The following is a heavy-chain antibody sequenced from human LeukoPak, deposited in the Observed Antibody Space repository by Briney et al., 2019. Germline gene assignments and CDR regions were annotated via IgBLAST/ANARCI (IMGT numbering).Heavy chain of an antibody. D-gene: IGHD4-23*01. CDR2: INPSGGST. J-gene: IGHJ3*02. V-gene: IGHV1-46*01. CDR1: GYTFTSYY. CDR3: ATLPDYGGKQDAFDI. Sequence: ASVKVSCKASGYTFTSYYMHWVRQAPGQGLEWMGIINPSGGSTSYAQKFQGRVTMTRDMSTSTVYMELSSLRSEDTAVYHCATLPDYGGKQDAFDIWGQGTMVTVSS.